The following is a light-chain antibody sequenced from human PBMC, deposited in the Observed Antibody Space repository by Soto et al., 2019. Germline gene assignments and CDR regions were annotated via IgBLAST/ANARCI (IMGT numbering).Light chain of an antibody. J-gene: IGKJ1*01. CDR3: QQSNHWPQT. Sequence: EIVMTQSPATVSVSQGERATLSCRASQSFGTNLAWYQQTPGQAPRLLIYCASIRATGVPDRFSGSGSGTDFTLPISSLRSEDVAVYYGQQSNHWPQTFGQGTKGEIK. CDR1: QSFGTN. CDR2: CAS. V-gene: IGKV3-15*01.